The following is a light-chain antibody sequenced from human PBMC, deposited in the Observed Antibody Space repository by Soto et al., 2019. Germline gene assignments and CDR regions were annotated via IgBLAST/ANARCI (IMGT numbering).Light chain of an antibody. CDR1: SGHSNYA. Sequence: QPVLTQSPSASASLGASVKLTCTLSSGHSNYAIEWHQQQPEKGPRFLMKLNSDGSHSKGDGLPDRFSGSSSGAERYLTISSLQSEDEADYYCQTWVTGIHIFGGGTKLTVL. CDR2: LNSDGSH. J-gene: IGLJ2*01. V-gene: IGLV4-69*01. CDR3: QTWVTGIHI.